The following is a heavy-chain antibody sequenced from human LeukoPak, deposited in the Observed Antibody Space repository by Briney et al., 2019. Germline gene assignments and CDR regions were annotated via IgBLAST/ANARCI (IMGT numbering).Heavy chain of an antibody. CDR2: ISTGGSP. CDR1: GFTFGSFA. CDR3: AKVKLRDWSGSDV. J-gene: IGHJ6*02. D-gene: IGHD3-3*01. V-gene: IGHV3-23*01. Sequence: PGGSLRLSCVASGFTFGSFAMTWVRQAPGMGLEWVSGISTGGSPHYADSVKGRFTISRDNSKNTVYLQMNSLRAEDTAVYHCAKVKLRDWSGSDVWGQGTTVTVSS.